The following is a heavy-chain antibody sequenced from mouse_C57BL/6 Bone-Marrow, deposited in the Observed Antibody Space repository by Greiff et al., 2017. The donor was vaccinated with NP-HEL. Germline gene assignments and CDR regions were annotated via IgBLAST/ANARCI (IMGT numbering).Heavy chain of an antibody. CDR3: TLWLPRRFAY. D-gene: IGHD2-2*01. Sequence: EVQLQQSGAELVRPGASVKLSCTASGFNIKDDYMHWVKQRPEQGLEWIGWIDPENGDTEYASKFQGKATITADTSSNTAYLQLSSLTSEDTAVYYCTLWLPRRFAYWGQGTLVTVSA. V-gene: IGHV14-4*01. CDR2: IDPENGDT. J-gene: IGHJ3*01. CDR1: GFNIKDDY.